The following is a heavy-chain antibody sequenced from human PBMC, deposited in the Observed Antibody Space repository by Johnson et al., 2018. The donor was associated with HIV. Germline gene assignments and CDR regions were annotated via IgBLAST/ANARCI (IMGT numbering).Heavy chain of an antibody. CDR1: GFTVSDYY. Sequence: VQLVESGGGLVQPGGSLRLSCAASGFTVSDYYMSWVRQAPGKGLEWVSLISTGGSPYYADSVKDRFTISRDKSKNTLYLQMNSLRAEDTAVYYCARLGGSHDAFDIWGQGTMVTVSS. J-gene: IGHJ3*02. D-gene: IGHD1-26*01. V-gene: IGHV3-66*01. CDR2: ISTGGSP. CDR3: ARLGGSHDAFDI.